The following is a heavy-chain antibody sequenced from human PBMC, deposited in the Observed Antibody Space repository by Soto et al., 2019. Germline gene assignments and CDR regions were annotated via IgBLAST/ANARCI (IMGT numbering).Heavy chain of an antibody. V-gene: IGHV3-21*01. CDR2: ISSSSSYI. CDR3: AGELEDSCCWYQGMGFQH. J-gene: IGHJ1*01. CDR1: GFTFSGYS. D-gene: IGHD6-19*01. Sequence: EVQLVESGGGLVKPGGSLRLSCAASGFTFSGYSMNWVRQAQGKGLEWVSAISSSSSYIYYSDSVKGRFTISRENAKNSLYLQMNSLRAEDTAVCYCAGELEDSCCWYQGMGFQHSFQGTLV.